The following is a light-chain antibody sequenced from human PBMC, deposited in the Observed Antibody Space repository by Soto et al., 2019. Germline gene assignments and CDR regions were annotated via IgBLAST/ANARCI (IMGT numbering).Light chain of an antibody. CDR3: QQSYSTPPA. V-gene: IGKV1-39*01. CDR2: AAS. Sequence: DIQMTQSPSSLSASVGDRVTITCRASQRISSYLNWYQQKPGKAPKLLIYAASSLQSGVPSRFSGSGSGTDFTLTISSLHPEDFATYYCQQSYSTPPAFGEVTKVEIK. J-gene: IGKJ2*01. CDR1: QRISSY.